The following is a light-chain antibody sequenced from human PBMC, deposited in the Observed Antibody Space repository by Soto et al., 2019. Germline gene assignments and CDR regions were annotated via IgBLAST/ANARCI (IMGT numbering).Light chain of an antibody. CDR2: EVS. J-gene: IGLJ3*02. CDR3: CSYAGSSTWV. V-gene: IGLV2-23*02. CDR1: SSDVGTYNL. Sequence: QSALTQPASVSGSPGQSITISCTGTSSDVGTYNLVSWCQHHPGKAPKLMIYEVSKRPSGVSDRFSGSKSGNTASLTISGLQAEDETDYFCCSYAGSSTWVFGGGTKLTVL.